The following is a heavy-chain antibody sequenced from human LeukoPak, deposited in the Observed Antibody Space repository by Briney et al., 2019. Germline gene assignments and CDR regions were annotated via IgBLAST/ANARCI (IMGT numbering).Heavy chain of an antibody. CDR1: GGTFSSYA. V-gene: IGHV1-69*05. Sequence: ASVEVSCKASGGTFSSYAISWVRQAPGQGLEWMGRIIPIFGTANYAQKFQGRVTITTDESTSTAYMELSSLRSEDTAMYYCARDRTVTTALDYWGQGTLVTVSS. D-gene: IGHD4-17*01. CDR2: IIPIFGTA. J-gene: IGHJ4*02. CDR3: ARDRTVTTALDY.